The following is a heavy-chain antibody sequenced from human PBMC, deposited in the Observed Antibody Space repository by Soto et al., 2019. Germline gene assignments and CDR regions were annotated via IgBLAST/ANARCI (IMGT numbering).Heavy chain of an antibody. D-gene: IGHD3-22*01. CDR3: ARVTVIDYYDSSGYYSY. J-gene: IGHJ4*02. V-gene: IGHV3-21*01. Sequence: GGSLRLSCAASGFTFSSYSMNWVRQAPGKGLEWVSSISSSSSYIYYADSVKGRFTISRDNAKNSLYLQMNSLRAEDTAVYYCARVTVIDYYDSSGYYSYWGQGTLVTVPQ. CDR1: GFTFSSYS. CDR2: ISSSSSYI.